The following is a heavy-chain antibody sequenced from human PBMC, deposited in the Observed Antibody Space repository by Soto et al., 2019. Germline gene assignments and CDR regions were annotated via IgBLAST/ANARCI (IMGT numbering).Heavy chain of an antibody. CDR3: ERLLGAGLFDY. D-gene: IGHD1-26*01. CDR1: GGSISSSSYY. V-gene: IGHV4-39*01. Sequence: SETLSLTYTVSGGSISSSSYYWGWIRQPPGRGLEWIGSIYYSGSTYYNPSLKSRVTISVDTSKNQFSLKLSSVTAAYTAVYYCERLLGAGLFDYWGQGTLVTVSS. J-gene: IGHJ4*02. CDR2: IYYSGST.